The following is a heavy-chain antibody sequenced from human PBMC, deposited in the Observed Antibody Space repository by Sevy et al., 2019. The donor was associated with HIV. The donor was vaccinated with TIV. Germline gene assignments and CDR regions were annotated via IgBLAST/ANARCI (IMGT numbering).Heavy chain of an antibody. Sequence: GGSLRLSCTTSGFTFDDYAMSWFRQAPGKGLEWVAFITRNSYEAYGGTTDYGASVKGRFIISRDDSKSIAYLQMNSLKIEDTAVYYCTRGLATADTPEYYFVYWGQGTLVTVSS. V-gene: IGHV3-49*03. CDR3: TRGLATADTPEYYFVY. CDR2: ITRNSYEAYGGTT. D-gene: IGHD5-12*01. J-gene: IGHJ4*02. CDR1: GFTFDDYA.